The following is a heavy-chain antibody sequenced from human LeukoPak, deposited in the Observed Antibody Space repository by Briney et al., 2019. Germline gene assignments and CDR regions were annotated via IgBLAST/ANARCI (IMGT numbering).Heavy chain of an antibody. CDR2: ISHTGGA. CDR1: GGSVSSGLNN. J-gene: IGHJ5*02. V-gene: IGHV4-61*01. D-gene: IGHD2-15*01. CDR3: ATETECSGGTCYSYGWFDP. Sequence: SETLSLACTVSGGSVSSGLNNWSWIRQPPGKGLEWIGYISHTGGAIHNPSLRSRVTISVDWSTNQFSLTLGSVTAADTAVYYCATETECSGGTCYSYGWFDPWGQGTQVIVSS.